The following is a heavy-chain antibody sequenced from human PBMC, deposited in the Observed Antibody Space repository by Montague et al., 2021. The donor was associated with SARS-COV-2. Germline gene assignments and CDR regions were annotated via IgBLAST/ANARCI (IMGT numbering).Heavy chain of an antibody. CDR1: GFTFSSYD. Sequence: SLRLSCAASGFTFSSYDMHWVRQATGKGLEWVSATGTASDTYYPGSVKGRFTISRENAKNSLYLQMNSLRAGDTAVYYCARAGYSSSWPLRLYWYFDLWGRGTLVTVSS. J-gene: IGHJ2*01. D-gene: IGHD6-13*01. CDR2: TGTASDT. V-gene: IGHV3-13*04. CDR3: ARAGYSSSWPLRLYWYFDL.